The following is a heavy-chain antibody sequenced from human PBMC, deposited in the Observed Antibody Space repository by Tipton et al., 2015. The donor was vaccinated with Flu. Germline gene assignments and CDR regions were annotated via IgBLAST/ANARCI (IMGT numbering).Heavy chain of an antibody. CDR1: GGSISSYY. D-gene: IGHD1-1*01. J-gene: IGHJ3*02. CDR3: ARDRTGTGAFDI. CDR2: IYHSGST. V-gene: IGHV4-59*08. Sequence: LSCTVSGGSISSYYWSWIRQPPGKGLEWIGSIYHSGSTYYNPSLKSRVTISVDTSKNQFSLKLSSVTAADTAVYYCARDRTGTGAFDIWGQGTMVTVSS.